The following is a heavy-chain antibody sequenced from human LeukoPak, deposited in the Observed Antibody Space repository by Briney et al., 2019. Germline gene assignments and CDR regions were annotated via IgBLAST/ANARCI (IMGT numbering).Heavy chain of an antibody. Sequence: SETLSLTCTVSGGFIGSYYWSWIRQPPGKGLEWIGYIYYSRSTNYNPSLKSRVTISVDTSKNQFSLKLSSVTAADTAVYYCARGGCSSTSCYHYYYYHGMDVWGQRTTVTVSS. CDR2: IYYSRST. CDR1: GGFIGSYY. J-gene: IGHJ6*02. V-gene: IGHV4-59*01. D-gene: IGHD2-2*01. CDR3: ARGGCSSTSCYHYYYYHGMDV.